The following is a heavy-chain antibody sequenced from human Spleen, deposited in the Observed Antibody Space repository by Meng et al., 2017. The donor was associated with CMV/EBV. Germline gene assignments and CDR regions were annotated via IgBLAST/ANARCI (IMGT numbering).Heavy chain of an antibody. Sequence: GESLKISCAASGFTFSNYAMHWVRQAPGKGLEWVAVISYDGSNKYYADSVKGRFTITRDNSKNTLNLQMNSLKTEDTAVYYCAKTRGVGGTDYWGQGTLVTVSS. CDR1: GFTFSNYA. D-gene: IGHD1-14*01. CDR2: ISYDGSNK. V-gene: IGHV3-30-3*02. CDR3: AKTRGVGGTDY. J-gene: IGHJ4*02.